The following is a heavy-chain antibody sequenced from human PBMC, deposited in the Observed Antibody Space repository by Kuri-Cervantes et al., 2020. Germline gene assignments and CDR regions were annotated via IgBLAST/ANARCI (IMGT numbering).Heavy chain of an antibody. V-gene: IGHV1-2*02. CDR3: ARDTYSSGLDP. J-gene: IGHJ5*02. D-gene: IGHD6-19*01. Sequence: ASVKVSCKASGYIFTDYYMHWVRQAPGQGPQWMGWINPNSGGTNYAQKFQGRVTMTRDTSISTAYMELNRLRSDDTAVYYCARDTYSSGLDPWGQGTLVTVSS. CDR1: GYIFTDYY. CDR2: INPNSGGT.